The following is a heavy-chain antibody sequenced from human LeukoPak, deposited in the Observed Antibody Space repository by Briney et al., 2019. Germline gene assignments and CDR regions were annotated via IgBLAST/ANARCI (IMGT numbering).Heavy chain of an antibody. D-gene: IGHD2-2*01. J-gene: IGHJ4*02. CDR3: ARGGQWSRYASFDY. V-gene: IGHV4-34*01. CDR2: INHSGST. Sequence: PSETLSLTCTVSGGSISSYYWSWIRQPPGKGLEWIGEINHSGSTNYNPSLKSRVTISVDTSKNQFSLKLSSVTAADTAVYYCARGGQWSRYASFDYWGQGTLVTVSS. CDR1: GGSISSYY.